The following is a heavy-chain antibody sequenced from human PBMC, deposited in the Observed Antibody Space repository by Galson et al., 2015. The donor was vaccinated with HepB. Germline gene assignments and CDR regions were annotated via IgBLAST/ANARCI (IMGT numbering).Heavy chain of an antibody. Sequence: SLRLSCAASGFTFSSYSMNWVRQAPGKGLEWVSYISSSSSTIYYADSVKGRFTISRDNAKNSLYLQMNSLRDEDTAVYYCARELGGYDLVGYAFDIWGQGTMVTVSS. CDR2: ISSSSSTI. J-gene: IGHJ3*02. CDR3: ARELGGYDLVGYAFDI. V-gene: IGHV3-48*02. D-gene: IGHD5-12*01. CDR1: GFTFSSYS.